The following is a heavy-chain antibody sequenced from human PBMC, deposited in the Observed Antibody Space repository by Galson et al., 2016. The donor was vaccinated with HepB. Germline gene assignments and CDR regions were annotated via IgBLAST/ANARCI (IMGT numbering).Heavy chain of an antibody. CDR2: INPSAGST. CDR3: ARSIAVAGPLYFFDY. Sequence: SVKVSCKASGYTFTNYYVHWVRQAPGQGLEWMGVINPSAGSTTYVERFQGRVSMTRDTSTMTVYMELSSLRLEDTAIYYCARSIAVAGPLYFFDYWGRGTLVTVSS. CDR1: GYTFTNYY. J-gene: IGHJ4*02. V-gene: IGHV1-46*01. D-gene: IGHD6-19*01.